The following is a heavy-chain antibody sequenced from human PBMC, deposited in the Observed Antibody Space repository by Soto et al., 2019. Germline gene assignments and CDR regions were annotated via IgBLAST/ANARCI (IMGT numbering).Heavy chain of an antibody. J-gene: IGHJ3*02. CDR2: INHSGST. CDR3: ARGRVKDSSGEWAVDI. D-gene: IGHD3-22*01. CDR1: GGSFSGYY. Sequence: SATLSLTCPVYGGSFSGYYWSWLRQPPGKGLEWIGEINHSGSTNYNPSLKSRVTISVDTSKNQFSLKLSSATAADTAVYYGARGRVKDSSGEWAVDIWGQGTMVIVSS. V-gene: IGHV4-34*01.